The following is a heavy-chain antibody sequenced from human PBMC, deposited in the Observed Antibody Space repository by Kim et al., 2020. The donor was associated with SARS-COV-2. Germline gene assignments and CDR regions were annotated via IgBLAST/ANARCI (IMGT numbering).Heavy chain of an antibody. CDR1: GGTFSSYA. D-gene: IGHD3-22*01. CDR3: ARDRMGYDSSGPDDNDYYYYGMDV. V-gene: IGHV1-69*13. J-gene: IGHJ6*02. CDR2: IIPIFGTA. Sequence: SVKVSCKASGGTFSSYAISWVRQAPGQGLEWMGGIIPIFGTANYAQKFQGRVTITADESTSTAYMELSSLRSEDTAVYYCARDRMGYDSSGPDDNDYYYYGMDVWGQGTTVTVSS.